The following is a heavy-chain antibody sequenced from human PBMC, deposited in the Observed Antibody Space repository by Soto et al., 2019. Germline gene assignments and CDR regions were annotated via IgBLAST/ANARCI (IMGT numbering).Heavy chain of an antibody. D-gene: IGHD3-3*01. CDR2: INSDGSST. V-gene: IGHV3-74*01. CDR1: GFTFSSYW. CDR3: ARAAIFGAPVWFDP. Sequence: EVQLVESGGGLVQPGGSLRLSCAASGFTFSSYWMHWVRQAPGKGLVWVSRINSDGSSTSYADSVKGRFTISRDNAKNTLYLQMNRLRAEDTAVYYCARAAIFGAPVWFDPWGQGTLVPVSS. J-gene: IGHJ5*02.